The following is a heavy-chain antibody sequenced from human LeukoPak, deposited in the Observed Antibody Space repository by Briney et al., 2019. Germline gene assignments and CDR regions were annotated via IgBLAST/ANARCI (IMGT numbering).Heavy chain of an antibody. CDR1: GFTFKTHA. D-gene: IGHD3-10*01. V-gene: IGHV3-30-3*01. CDR2: VSYDGDKN. CDR3: ARRSHDSGGGYFES. Sequence: PGKSLRLSCAASGFTFKTHAMGWVRQFPGKGLEWVAGVSYDGDKNYYADSVRGRFTPFRDNSKNTVSLYMDTLTPEDTAVYYCARRSHDSGGGYFESWGEGTLVTVSS. J-gene: IGHJ4*02.